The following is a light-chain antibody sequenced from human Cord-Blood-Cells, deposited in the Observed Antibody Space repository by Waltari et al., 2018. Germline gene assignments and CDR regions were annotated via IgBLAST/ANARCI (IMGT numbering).Light chain of an antibody. V-gene: IGLV2-23*01. CDR1: RSDVGSFTL. J-gene: IGLJ1*01. CDR2: EGS. Sequence: QSALTQPAPVSGFPGQPITLPFTGPRSDVGSFTLVSWYHQHPGKAPKLMIYEGSKRPLGVSNRSSGSKSGNTASLTISGLQAEDEADYYCCSYAGSVFGTGTKVTVL. CDR3: CSYAGSV.